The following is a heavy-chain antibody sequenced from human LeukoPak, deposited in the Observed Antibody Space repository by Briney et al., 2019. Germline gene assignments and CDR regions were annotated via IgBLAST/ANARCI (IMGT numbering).Heavy chain of an antibody. Sequence: SETLSLTCTVSGVSISGTNYYWGWIRQPPGKGLELIGTIYYSGSTYYNPSLKSRVTISVDTSKNQFSLKLSSVTAADTAVYYCARGWQANWFDPWGQGTLVTVSS. CDR3: ARGWQANWFDP. V-gene: IGHV4-39*07. CDR1: GVSISGTNYY. D-gene: IGHD2-15*01. CDR2: IYYSGST. J-gene: IGHJ5*02.